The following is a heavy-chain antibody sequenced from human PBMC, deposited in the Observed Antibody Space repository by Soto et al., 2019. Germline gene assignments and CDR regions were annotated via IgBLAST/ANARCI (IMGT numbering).Heavy chain of an antibody. CDR3: ARDRWYSTNWYSSSAFDY. CDR1: GDSVSSNSAA. D-gene: IGHD6-13*01. Sequence: SQTLSLTCAISGDSVSSNSAAWNWIRQSPSRGLEWLGRTYYRSKWYNDYAVSVKSRITINSDTSRNQFSLQLNSVTPEDTAVYDCARDRWYSTNWYSSSAFDYWGQGTLVTVSS. V-gene: IGHV6-1*01. CDR2: TYYRSKWYN. J-gene: IGHJ4*02.